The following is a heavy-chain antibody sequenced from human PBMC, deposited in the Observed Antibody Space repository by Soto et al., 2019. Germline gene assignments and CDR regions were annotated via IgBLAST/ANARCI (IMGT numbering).Heavy chain of an antibody. V-gene: IGHV1-18*01. CDR2: ISAYNGNT. J-gene: IGHJ4*02. Sequence: ASVKVSCKASGYTFTSYGISWVRQAPGQGQEWMGWISAYNGNTNYAQKLQGGVTMTTDTSTSTAYMELRSLRSDDTAVYYCARDLALFIAAAGPQGDYWGQGTLVTVSS. CDR1: GYTFTSYG. D-gene: IGHD6-13*01. CDR3: ARDLALFIAAAGPQGDY.